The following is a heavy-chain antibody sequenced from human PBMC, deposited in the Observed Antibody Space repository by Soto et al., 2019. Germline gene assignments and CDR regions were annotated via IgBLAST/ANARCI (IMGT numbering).Heavy chain of an antibody. CDR1: GGTFSSYA. CDR2: IIPIFGTA. CDR3: ARGFYGGNSDYYGMDV. V-gene: IGHV1-69*06. D-gene: IGHD4-17*01. Sequence: SVKVSCKASGGTFSSYAISWVRQAPGQGLEWMGGIIPIFGTANYAQKFQGRVTITADKSTSTAYMELSSLRSEDTAVYYCARGFYGGNSDYYGMDVWGQGTTVTVSS. J-gene: IGHJ6*02.